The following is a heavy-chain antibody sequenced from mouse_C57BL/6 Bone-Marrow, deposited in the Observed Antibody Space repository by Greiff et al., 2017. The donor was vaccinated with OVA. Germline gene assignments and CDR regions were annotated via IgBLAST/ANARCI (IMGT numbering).Heavy chain of an antibody. Sequence: VQLQQSGPELVKPGASVKISCKASGSAFSGSWMNWVKQRPGRGLGWIGRIFPGNGDTTYNGKFKGKATLTADKSSSTAYMQLSSLTSEDSAVYFCARCDYGSSVFDYWGQGTTLTVSS. V-gene: IGHV1-82*01. D-gene: IGHD1-1*01. J-gene: IGHJ2*01. CDR1: GSAFSGSW. CDR3: ARCDYGSSVFDY. CDR2: IFPGNGDT.